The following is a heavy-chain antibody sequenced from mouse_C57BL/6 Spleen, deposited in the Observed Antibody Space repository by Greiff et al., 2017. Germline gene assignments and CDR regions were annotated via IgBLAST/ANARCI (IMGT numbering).Heavy chain of an antibody. J-gene: IGHJ1*03. CDR2: IYPGDGGT. CDR1: GYAFSSYW. V-gene: IGHV1-80*01. CDR3: AREMEYCSSQRFV. D-gene: IGHD1-1*01. Sequence: QVQLQQSGAELVKPGASVKISCKASGYAFSSYWMNWVKQRPGKGLEWIGQIYPGDGGTNYNGKFKGKATLTVDNSSSTAYLQLSRLTSEDSAVYFCAREMEYCSSQRFVWGTGTTVTVAS.